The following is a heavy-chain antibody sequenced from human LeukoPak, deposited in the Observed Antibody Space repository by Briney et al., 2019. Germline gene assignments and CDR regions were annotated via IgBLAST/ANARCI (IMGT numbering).Heavy chain of an antibody. CDR3: ARGWLSLDY. D-gene: IGHD5-24*01. V-gene: IGHV4-34*01. Sequence: SETLSLTCAVYGGFFSGYYWSWIRQPPGKGLEWIGEINHSGSTDYNPSLKSRVTISVDTSKNQFSLKLSSVTAADTAVYYCARGWLSLDYWGQGTLVTVSS. CDR1: GGFFSGYY. J-gene: IGHJ4*02. CDR2: INHSGST.